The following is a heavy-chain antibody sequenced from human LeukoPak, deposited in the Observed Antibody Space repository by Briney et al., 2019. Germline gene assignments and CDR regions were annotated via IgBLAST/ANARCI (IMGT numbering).Heavy chain of an antibody. V-gene: IGHV3-30*18. D-gene: IGHD3-22*01. J-gene: IGHJ4*02. Sequence: GRSLRLSCAASGFTFSSHGMHWVRQAPGKGLEWVAVISYDGSNKYYADSVKGRFTISRDNSKNTLYLQMNSLRAEDTAVYYCAKGGSYYYDSSGYSPYFDYWGQGTLVTVSS. CDR2: ISYDGSNK. CDR1: GFTFSSHG. CDR3: AKGGSYYYDSSGYSPYFDY.